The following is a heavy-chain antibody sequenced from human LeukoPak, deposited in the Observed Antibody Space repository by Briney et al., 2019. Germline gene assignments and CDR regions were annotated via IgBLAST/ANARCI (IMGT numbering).Heavy chain of an antibody. CDR3: AKDGPSFRARTYHMDV. D-gene: IGHD3/OR15-3a*01. J-gene: IGHJ6*03. V-gene: IGHV3-23*01. CDR1: GFSFSNYA. Sequence: GGSLRLSCAGSGFSFSNYAMTWVRQAPGKGLEWVSSISGSGGSTYYADSVKGRFTISRDNSKNTLYLQMNSLRAEDTAVYYCAKDGPSFRARTYHMDVWGKGTTVTVSS. CDR2: ISGSGGST.